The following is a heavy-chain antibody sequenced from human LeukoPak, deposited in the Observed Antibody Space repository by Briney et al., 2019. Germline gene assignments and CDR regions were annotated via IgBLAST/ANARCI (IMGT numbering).Heavy chain of an antibody. J-gene: IGHJ6*02. CDR3: ARVGYCTSGSCDDYFYYYAMDV. CDR1: DGTISSYY. V-gene: IGHV4-4*07. Sequence: SETLSLTCTVSDGTISSYYWNWIRQPAGKGLEWIGRIYSSGSTNYNPSLKSRVTMSVDTSKNQLSLKLSSVTAADTAVYYCARVGYCTSGSCDDYFYYYAMDVWGQGTTVTVSS. CDR2: IYSSGST. D-gene: IGHD2-15*01.